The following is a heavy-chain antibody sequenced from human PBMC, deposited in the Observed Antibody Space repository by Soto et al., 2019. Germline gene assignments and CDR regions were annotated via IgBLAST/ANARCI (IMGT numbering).Heavy chain of an antibody. CDR2: IRSKANSYAT. CDR3: FPKEGELSREY. D-gene: IGHD3-16*02. V-gene: IGHV3-73*01. CDR1: GFTFSGSA. J-gene: IGHJ4*02. Sequence: EVQLVESGGGLVQPGGSLKLSCAASGFTFSGSAMHWVRQASGKGLEWVGRIRSKANSYATAYAASVKGRFTISRDDSKNTAYLQMNSLKTEDTAVYYCFPKEGELSREYWGQGTLVTVSS.